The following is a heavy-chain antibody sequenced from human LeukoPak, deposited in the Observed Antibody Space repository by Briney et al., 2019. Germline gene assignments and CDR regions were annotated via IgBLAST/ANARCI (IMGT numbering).Heavy chain of an antibody. V-gene: IGHV1-18*04. D-gene: IGHD3-9*01. CDR1: GYTFTSYG. J-gene: IGHJ6*04. Sequence: GASVKVSCKASGYTFTSYGISWVRQAPGQGLEWMGWISAYNGNTNYAQKLQDRVTMTTDTSTSTAYMELRSLRSDDTAVYYCARDNLLRYFDWELYYGMDVWGKGTTVTVSS. CDR3: ARDNLLRYFDWELYYGMDV. CDR2: ISAYNGNT.